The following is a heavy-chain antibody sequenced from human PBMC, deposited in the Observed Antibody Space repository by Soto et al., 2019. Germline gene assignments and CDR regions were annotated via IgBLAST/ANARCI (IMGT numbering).Heavy chain of an antibody. J-gene: IGHJ6*02. CDR3: ARDLKQDPFITIFGVAISPLRRNYYYYGMDV. CDR1: GGTFSSYA. Sequence: SVKVSCKASGGTFSSYAISWVRQAPGQGLEWMGGIIPIFGTANYAQKFQGRVTITADESTSTAYMELSSLRSEDTAVYYCARDLKQDPFITIFGVAISPLRRNYYYYGMDVWGQGTTVTVSS. CDR2: IIPIFGTA. V-gene: IGHV1-69*13. D-gene: IGHD3-3*01.